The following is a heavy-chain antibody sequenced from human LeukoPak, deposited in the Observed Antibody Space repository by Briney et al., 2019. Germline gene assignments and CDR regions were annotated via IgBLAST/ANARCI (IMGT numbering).Heavy chain of an antibody. V-gene: IGHV4-59*12. J-gene: IGHJ4*02. D-gene: IGHD4-17*01. CDR2: IYYSGST. CDR3: ARVDAFDYGDYVSYFDY. CDR1: GGSISSYY. Sequence: SETLSLTCTVSGGSISSYYWSWIRQPPGKGLEWIGYIYYSGSTNYNPSLKSRVTISVDTSKNQFSLKLSSVTAADTAVYYCARVDAFDYGDYVSYFDYWGQGTLVTVSS.